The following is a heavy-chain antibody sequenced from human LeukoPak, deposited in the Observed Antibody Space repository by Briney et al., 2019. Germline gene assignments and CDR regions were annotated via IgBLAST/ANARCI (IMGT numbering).Heavy chain of an antibody. V-gene: IGHV4-34*01. Sequence: SETLSLTCAVYGGSFSGYYWSWIRQPPGKGLEWIGEINHSGSTNYNPSLKSRVTISVDTSKNQFSLKLSSVTAADSAVYYCARGNILGATYWDYWGQGTLVTVSS. D-gene: IGHD1-26*01. CDR3: ARGNILGATYWDY. CDR2: INHSGST. CDR1: GGSFSGYY. J-gene: IGHJ4*02.